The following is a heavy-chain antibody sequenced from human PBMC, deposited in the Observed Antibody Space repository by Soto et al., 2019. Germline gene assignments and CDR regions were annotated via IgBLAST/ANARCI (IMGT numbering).Heavy chain of an antibody. V-gene: IGHV2-5*02. D-gene: IGHD6-19*01. CDR3: ARRRGGVGGGWTTPYFDF. CDR2: IYWDDDK. J-gene: IGHJ4*02. Sequence: QITLKESGPTVVKPTQTLTLTCSLSGFSLNTGGVGVGWIRPPPGKALEWLAFIYWDDDKSWNPSLRDRLTINRDASDDQVVLTVTNMDPVDTGTYSWARRRGGVGGGWTTPYFDFWGQGTLVTVSS. CDR1: GFSLNTGGVG.